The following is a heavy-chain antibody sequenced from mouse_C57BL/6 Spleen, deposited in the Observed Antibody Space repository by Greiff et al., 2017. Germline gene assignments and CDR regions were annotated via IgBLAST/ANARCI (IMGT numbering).Heavy chain of an antibody. CDR3: AVRPLHSTVVAGDY. CDR1: GYTFTSYW. V-gene: IGHV1-69*01. D-gene: IGHD1-1*01. CDR2: IDPSDSYT. J-gene: IGHJ4*01. Sequence: QVQLQQPGAELVMPGASVKLSCKASGYTFTSYWMHWVKQRPGQGLEWIGEIDPSDSYTNYNQKFKGKSTLTVDKSSSTAYMQLSSLTSEDSAVYYCAVRPLHSTVVAGDYWGQGTSVTVSS.